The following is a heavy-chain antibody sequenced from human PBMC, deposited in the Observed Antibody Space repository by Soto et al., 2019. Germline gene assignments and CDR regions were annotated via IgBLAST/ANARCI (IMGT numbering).Heavy chain of an antibody. J-gene: IGHJ5*02. V-gene: IGHV3-33*01. CDR2: IWYDGSNK. CDR1: GFTFSSYG. D-gene: IGHD3-3*01. CDR3: ARDSSGVLRLNWFDP. Sequence: SGGSLRLSCAASGFTFSSYGMHWVRQAPGKGLEWVAVIWYDGSNKYYADSVKGRFTISRDNSKNTLYLQMNSLRAEDTAVYYCARDSSGVLRLNWFDPWGQGTLVTVSS.